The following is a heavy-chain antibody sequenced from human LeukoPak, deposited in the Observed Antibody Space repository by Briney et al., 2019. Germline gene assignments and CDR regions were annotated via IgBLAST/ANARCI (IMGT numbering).Heavy chain of an antibody. V-gene: IGHV3-33*01. D-gene: IGHD2-21*02. CDR1: GFTFSSYG. J-gene: IGHJ4*02. Sequence: GSLILSCAASGFTFSSYGMHWVRQAPGKGLEWVAVIWYDGSNKYYADSVKGRFTISRDNSKNTLYLQMNSLRAEDTAVYYCARDLHCGGDCYSYYFDYWGQGTLVTVSS. CDR3: ARDLHCGGDCYSYYFDY. CDR2: IWYDGSNK.